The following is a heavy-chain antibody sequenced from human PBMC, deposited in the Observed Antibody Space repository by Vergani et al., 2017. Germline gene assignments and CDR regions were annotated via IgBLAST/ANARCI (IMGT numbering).Heavy chain of an antibody. CDR2: ISTNGLTV. D-gene: IGHD3-10*01. CDR3: AKAGSDTSGSLQYNFYMDV. V-gene: IGHV3-11*04. J-gene: IGHJ6*03. CDR1: GFTFTGSY. Sequence: QVQLVESGGGLVKPGGSLRLSCAASGFTFTGSYMTWIRQAPGKGLEWIAYISTNGLTVYYADSVKGRFTISRDTSKNTLDLQMNSLRTQDTAVYYCAKAGSDTSGSLQYNFYMDVWGKGTTVTVS.